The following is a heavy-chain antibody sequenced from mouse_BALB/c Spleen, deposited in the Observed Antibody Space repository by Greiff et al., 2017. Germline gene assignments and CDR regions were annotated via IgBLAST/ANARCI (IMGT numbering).Heavy chain of an antibody. CDR3: TRRGGYDVGSAMDY. J-gene: IGHJ4*01. V-gene: IGHV6-6*02. CDR2: IRLKSNNYAT. D-gene: IGHD2-2*01. Sequence: EVQVVESGGGLVQPGGSMKLSCVASGFTFSNYWMNWVRQSPEKGLEWVAEIRLKSNNYATHYAESVKGRFTISRDDSKSSVYLQMNNLRAEDTGIYYCTRRGGYDVGSAMDYWGQGTSVTVSS. CDR1: GFTFSNYW.